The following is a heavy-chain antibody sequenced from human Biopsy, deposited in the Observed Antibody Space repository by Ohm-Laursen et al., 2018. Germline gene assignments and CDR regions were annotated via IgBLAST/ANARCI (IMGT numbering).Heavy chain of an antibody. D-gene: IGHD3-10*01. V-gene: IGHV3-9*01. CDR2: IKWNSGKI. J-gene: IGHJ4*02. CDR3: ARDTGTMVRGVLYQ. Sequence: SMRLSCAASGFNLGDYAMHWVRQVPGKGLEWVSGIKWNSGKIDYADSVKGRFTISRDNAKNSLYLHMNSLRTEDSAFYYCARDTGTMVRGVLYQWGQGTQVTVSS. CDR1: GFNLGDYA.